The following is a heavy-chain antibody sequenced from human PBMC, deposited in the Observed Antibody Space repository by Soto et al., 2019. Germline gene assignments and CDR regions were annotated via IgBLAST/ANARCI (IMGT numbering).Heavy chain of an antibody. CDR3: ARVVTGVYGMDV. D-gene: IGHD4-4*01. Sequence: ETLSLTCAVSGGSISSSNWWSWVRQPPGKGLEWIGEIYHSGSTNYNPSLKSRVTISVDKSKKQFSLKLRSVTAADTAVYYCARVVTGVYGMDVWGQGTTVTVSS. CDR1: GGSISSSNW. V-gene: IGHV4-4*02. CDR2: IYHSGST. J-gene: IGHJ6*02.